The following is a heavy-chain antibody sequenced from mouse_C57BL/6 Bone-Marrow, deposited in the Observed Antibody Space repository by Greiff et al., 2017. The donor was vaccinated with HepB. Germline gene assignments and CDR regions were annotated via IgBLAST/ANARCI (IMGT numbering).Heavy chain of an antibody. J-gene: IGHJ3*01. D-gene: IGHD3-2*02. V-gene: IGHV2-6*01. CDR2: IWGVGST. CDR3: ASHDSSGYWFAY. Sequence: VAPSQSLSITCTVSGFSLTSYGVDWVRQSPGKGLEWLGVIWGVGSTNYNSALKSRLSISKDNSKSQVFLKMNSLQTDDTAMYYCASHDSSGYWFAYWGQGTLVTVSA. CDR1: GFSLTSYG.